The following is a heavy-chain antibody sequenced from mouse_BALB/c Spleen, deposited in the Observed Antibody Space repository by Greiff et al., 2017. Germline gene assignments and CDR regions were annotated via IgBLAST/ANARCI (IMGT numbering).Heavy chain of an antibody. CDR2: INPGSGGT. V-gene: IGHV1-54*01. J-gene: IGHJ2*01. CDR1: GYAFTNYL. Sequence: VQLQQSGAELVRPGTSVKVSCKASGYAFTNYLIEWVKQRPGQGLEWIGVINPGSGGTNYNEKFKGKATLTADKSSSTAYMQLSSLTSDDSAVYFCARGGYGNSDYWGQGTTLTVSS. CDR3: ARGGYGNSDY. D-gene: IGHD2-1*01.